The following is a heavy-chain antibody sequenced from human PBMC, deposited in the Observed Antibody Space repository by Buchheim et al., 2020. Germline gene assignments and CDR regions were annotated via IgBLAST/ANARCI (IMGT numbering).Heavy chain of an antibody. V-gene: IGHV3-30*04. Sequence: QVQLVESGGGVVQPGRSLRLSCAASGFTFSSYAMHWVRQAPGKGLEWVAVISYDGSNKYYADSVKGRFTISRDNSKNTLYLQMNSLRAEDTAVYYCARDARPLGGSYTNWFDPWGQGTL. J-gene: IGHJ5*02. CDR1: GFTFSSYA. CDR2: ISYDGSNK. CDR3: ARDARPLGGSYTNWFDP. D-gene: IGHD1-26*01.